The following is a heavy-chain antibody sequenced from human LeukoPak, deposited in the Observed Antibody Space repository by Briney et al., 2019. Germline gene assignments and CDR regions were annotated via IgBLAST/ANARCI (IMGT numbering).Heavy chain of an antibody. V-gene: IGHV3-33*01. CDR3: ARDFSLQLFDY. D-gene: IGHD5-24*01. Sequence: PGGSLRLSCAASGFTFSNYGFHWVRQAPGKGLEWVAVIWSDGSYNYYADSVKGRFTISRDDSKNTLYLQMNSLRAEDTAVYYCARDFSLQLFDYWGQGTLVTVSS. J-gene: IGHJ4*02. CDR1: GFTFSNYG. CDR2: IWSDGSYN.